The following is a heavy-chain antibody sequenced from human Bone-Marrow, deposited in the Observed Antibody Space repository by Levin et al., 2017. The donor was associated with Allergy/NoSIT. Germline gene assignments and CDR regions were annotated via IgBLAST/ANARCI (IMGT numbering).Heavy chain of an antibody. CDR1: GYTFTSYG. CDR3: AGTGGNHPAYYFDY. D-gene: IGHD4-23*01. CDR2: ISAYNGNT. J-gene: IGHJ4*02. V-gene: IGHV1-18*01. Sequence: ASVKVSCKASGYTFTSYGISWVRQAPGQGLEWMGWISAYNGNTNYAQKLQGRVTMTTDTSTSTAYMELRSLRSDDTAVYYCAGTGGNHPAYYFDYWGQGTLVTVSS.